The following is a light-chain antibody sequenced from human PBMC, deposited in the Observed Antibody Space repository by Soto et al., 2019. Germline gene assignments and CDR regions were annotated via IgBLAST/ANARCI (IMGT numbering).Light chain of an antibody. CDR1: PSLLYSSNNKNY. V-gene: IGKV4-1*01. Sequence: IVVPQTPDALAVSLGERAPINCKYSPSLLYSSNNKNYLTWYQHKPGQPPKLLSYWASTRKSGVPDRFSGSGSGTDFTLTISSLQAEDVAVYYCQQYYSIPPTFGGGTKVDI. CDR2: WAS. J-gene: IGKJ4*01. CDR3: QQYYSIPPT.